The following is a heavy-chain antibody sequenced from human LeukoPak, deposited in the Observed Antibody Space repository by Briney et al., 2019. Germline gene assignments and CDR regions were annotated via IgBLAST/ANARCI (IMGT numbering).Heavy chain of an antibody. CDR1: GGTFSSYA. J-gene: IGHJ4*02. Sequence: EASVKVSCKASGGTFSSYAISWVRQAPGQGLEWMGGIIPMFGTANYAQKFQGRVTITTDESTNTAHMELSSLRSEDTAVYYCAKSQLRLGELSEFDYWGQGTLVTVSS. D-gene: IGHD3-16*02. V-gene: IGHV1-69*05. CDR2: IIPMFGTA. CDR3: AKSQLRLGELSEFDY.